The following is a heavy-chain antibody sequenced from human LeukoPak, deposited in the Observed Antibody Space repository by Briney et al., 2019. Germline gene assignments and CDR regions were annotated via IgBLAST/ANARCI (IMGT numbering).Heavy chain of an antibody. D-gene: IGHD5-18*01. Sequence: GGSLRLSCSASGFTFSSYAMHWVRQAPGKGLEYVSAISSNGGSTYYADSVKGRFIISRDNSKNTLYLQMSSLRAEDTAVYYCVKVAEGMVTLYYFDYWGQGTLVTVSS. J-gene: IGHJ4*02. CDR3: VKVAEGMVTLYYFDY. CDR2: ISSNGGST. V-gene: IGHV3-64D*06. CDR1: GFTFSSYA.